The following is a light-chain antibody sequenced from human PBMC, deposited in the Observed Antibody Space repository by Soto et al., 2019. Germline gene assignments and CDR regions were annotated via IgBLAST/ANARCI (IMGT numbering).Light chain of an antibody. CDR1: QSVSSN. V-gene: IGKV3-15*01. J-gene: IGKJ1*01. CDR2: GAS. CDR3: QQYSNWPPWT. Sequence: EIAVTQSPATLSVSPVERATLSCRASQSVSSNLAWYQQKPGKAASLIIYGASTRATGIPARFSGSGSGTELNLNISSLQSEDFAVYYCQQYSNWPPWTFGQGTKVDIK.